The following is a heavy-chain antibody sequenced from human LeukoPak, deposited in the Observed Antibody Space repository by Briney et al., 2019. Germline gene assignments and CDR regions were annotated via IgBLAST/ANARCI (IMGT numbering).Heavy chain of an antibody. D-gene: IGHD1-7*01. J-gene: IGHJ6*03. Sequence: GGSLRLSCAASGFTFSSYSMNWVRQAPGKGLEWVSAISGSGGSTYYADSVKGRFTISRDNSKNTLYLQMNSLRAEDTAVYYCAKDRIELIKGYYYYYMDVWGKGTTVTVSS. CDR3: AKDRIELIKGYYYYYMDV. CDR1: GFTFSSYS. CDR2: ISGSGGST. V-gene: IGHV3-23*01.